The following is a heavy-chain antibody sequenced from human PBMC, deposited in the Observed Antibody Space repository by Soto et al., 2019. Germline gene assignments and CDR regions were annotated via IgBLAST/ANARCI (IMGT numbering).Heavy chain of an antibody. Sequence: PGGSLTLSCAASGFTFRSFCMHCVRQAPGKGLEWVAVIWYDGNNKYYADSVKGRFTISRDNSKNTLYLQMNSLRAEDTAVYYCAREAPYYGMDVWGQGT. CDR1: GFTFRSFC. CDR3: AREAPYYGMDV. CDR2: IWYDGNNK. V-gene: IGHV3-33*01. J-gene: IGHJ6*02.